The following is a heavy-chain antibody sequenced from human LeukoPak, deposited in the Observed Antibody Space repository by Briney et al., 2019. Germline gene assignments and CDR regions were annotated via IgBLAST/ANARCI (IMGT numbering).Heavy chain of an antibody. Sequence: PSETLSLTCTVSGGSISSGSYYWSWIRQPAGKGLEWIGRIYTSGSTNYNPSLKSRVTISVDTSKNQFSLKLSSVTAADTAVYYCARGSWELGFGVDAFDIWGQGTMVTVSS. D-gene: IGHD1-26*01. CDR1: GGSISSGSYY. V-gene: IGHV4-61*02. CDR2: IYTSGST. J-gene: IGHJ3*02. CDR3: ARGSWELGFGVDAFDI.